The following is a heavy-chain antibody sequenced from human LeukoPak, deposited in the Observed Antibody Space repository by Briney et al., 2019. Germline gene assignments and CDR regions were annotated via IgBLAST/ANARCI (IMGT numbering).Heavy chain of an antibody. D-gene: IGHD5-12*01. V-gene: IGHV4-59*01. CDR2: VFNNGGT. Sequence: SETLSLTCTVSGGSIGSYHWNWIRQPSGKGLEWIGIVFNNGGTKHNPSLKSRVAISVDTSKNQFALKLTSVTAADTAVYYCVASYGGYVLDYWGQGALVIVSS. CDR1: GGSIGSYH. CDR3: VASYGGYVLDY. J-gene: IGHJ4*02.